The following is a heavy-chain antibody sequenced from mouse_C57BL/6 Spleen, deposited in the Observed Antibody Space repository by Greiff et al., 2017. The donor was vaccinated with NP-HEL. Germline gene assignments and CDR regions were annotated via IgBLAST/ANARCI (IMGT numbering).Heavy chain of an antibody. J-gene: IGHJ4*01. CDR3: ARADGNWGAMDY. V-gene: IGHV3-1*01. D-gene: IGHD2-1*01. Sequence: QLKESGPGMVKPSQSLSLTCTVTGYSITSGYDWHWIRHFPGNKLEWMGYISYSGSTNYNPSLKSRISITHDTSKNHFFLKLNSVTTEDTATYYCARADGNWGAMDYWGQGTSVTVSS. CDR2: ISYSGST. CDR1: GYSITSGYD.